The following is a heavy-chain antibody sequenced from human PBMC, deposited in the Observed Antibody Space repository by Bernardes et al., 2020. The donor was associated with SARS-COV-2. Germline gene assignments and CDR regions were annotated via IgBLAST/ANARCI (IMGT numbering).Heavy chain of an antibody. J-gene: IGHJ4*02. V-gene: IGHV3-7*03. CDR2: MNQDGSDI. CDR1: GFSLSDSW. CDR3: VTCNGWRFTGY. Sequence: GGSLRLSCVASGFSLSDSWLTWVRQAPGRGLEWVATMNQDGSDIAYVDSAKGRFTISRDNAKKSRYLHMNSLRAEDSAVYFCVTCNGWRFTGYWGQGTLVTVSS. D-gene: IGHD6-19*01.